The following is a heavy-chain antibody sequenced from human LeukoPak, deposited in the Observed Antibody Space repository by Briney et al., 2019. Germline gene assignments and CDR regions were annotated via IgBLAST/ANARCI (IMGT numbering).Heavy chain of an antibody. Sequence: GASVKVSCKVSGYTLTELSMHWVRQAPGKGLEWMGGFDPEDGETIYAQKFQGRVTMTEDTSTDTAYMELSSLRSEDTAVYYCATARWGEWTTTSYFDYWGQGTLVTVSS. J-gene: IGHJ4*02. CDR2: FDPEDGET. CDR1: GYTLTELS. V-gene: IGHV1-24*01. D-gene: IGHD4-17*01. CDR3: ATARWGEWTTTSYFDY.